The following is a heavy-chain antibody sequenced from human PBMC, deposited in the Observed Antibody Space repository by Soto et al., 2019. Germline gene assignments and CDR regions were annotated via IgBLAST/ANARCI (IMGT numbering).Heavy chain of an antibody. CDR2: LYPGDSDI. Sequence: GESLKISCKGSGYSFTNYWIAWVRQMPGGGLEWMGILYPGDSDIRYSPSFQGQVTISADMSISTAYLQWSSLKASDTATYYCTRPTRGYSGYFDYWGQGTLVTVSS. V-gene: IGHV5-51*01. CDR1: GYSFTNYW. D-gene: IGHD5-12*01. CDR3: TRPTRGYSGYFDY. J-gene: IGHJ4*02.